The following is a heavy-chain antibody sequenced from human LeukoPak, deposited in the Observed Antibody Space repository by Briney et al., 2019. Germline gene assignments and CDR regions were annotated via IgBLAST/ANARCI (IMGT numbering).Heavy chain of an antibody. Sequence: GGSLRLSCAASGFTFNDYTMHWVRQAPGKGLEWVSGITWNSGSIGYADSVRGRFTISRDNAKNSLYLEMNSLRAEDTALYYCAKEDHFASWGQGTLVTVSS. V-gene: IGHV3-9*01. J-gene: IGHJ4*02. CDR3: AKEDHFAS. CDR1: GFTFNDYT. CDR2: ITWNSGSI.